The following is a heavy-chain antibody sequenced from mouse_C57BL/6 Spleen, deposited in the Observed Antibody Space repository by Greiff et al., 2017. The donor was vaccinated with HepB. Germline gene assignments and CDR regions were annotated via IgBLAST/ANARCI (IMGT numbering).Heavy chain of an antibody. Sequence: DVQLQESGGGLVQPKGSLKLSCAASGFTFNTYAMHWVRQAPGKGLEWVARIRSKSSNYATYYADSVKDRFTISRDDSQSMLYLQMNNLKTEDTAMYYLVRDEWGNYGGAMDYWGQGTSVTVSS. V-gene: IGHV10-3*01. CDR2: IRSKSSNYAT. J-gene: IGHJ4*01. D-gene: IGHD2-1*01. CDR1: GFTFNTYA. CDR3: VRDEWGNYGGAMDY.